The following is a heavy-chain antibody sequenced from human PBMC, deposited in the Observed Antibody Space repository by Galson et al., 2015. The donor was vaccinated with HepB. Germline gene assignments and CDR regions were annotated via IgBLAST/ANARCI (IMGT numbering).Heavy chain of an antibody. D-gene: IGHD5-24*01. Sequence: SLRLSCAASGFTVSSNYMSWVRQAPGKGLEWVSVIYSGGSTYYADSVKGRFTISRDNSKNTLYLQMNSLRAEDTAVYYCARVSQKAEMAIDYWGQGTLVTVSS. CDR2: IYSGGST. V-gene: IGHV3-53*01. CDR1: GFTVSSNY. J-gene: IGHJ4*02. CDR3: ARVSQKAEMAIDY.